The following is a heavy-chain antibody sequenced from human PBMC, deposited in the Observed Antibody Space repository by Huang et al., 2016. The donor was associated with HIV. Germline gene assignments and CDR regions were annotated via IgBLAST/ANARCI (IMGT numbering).Heavy chain of an antibody. CDR2: ISSSATDI. V-gene: IGHV3-21*02. Sequence: EVEMVESGGGLVKPGRSLRLSCAASGFSFSNFGMTWVRQAPGKGLEGVSSISSSATDIYYADSVKGRFTISRDDAKTSLFLQMNSLRVEDTAIYYCARDHPLGGFDYWGQGALVTVSS. CDR3: ARDHPLGGFDY. J-gene: IGHJ4*02. CDR1: GFSFSNFG. D-gene: IGHD3-16*01.